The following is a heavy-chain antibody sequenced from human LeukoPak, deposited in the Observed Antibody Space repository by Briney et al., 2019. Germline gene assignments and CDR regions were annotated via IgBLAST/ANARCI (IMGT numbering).Heavy chain of an antibody. CDR3: AREVVEVTATQIYYYYMDV. J-gene: IGHJ6*03. D-gene: IGHD2-15*01. CDR2: ISASGSS. V-gene: IGHV4-61*02. Sequence: PSETLSLTCTVSGGSLSSGRYYWTWIRQPAGKGLEWIGRISASGSSNYNPSLKSRVTISVDTSKNHFSLKLSSVTAADTAVYYCAREVVEVTATQIYYYYMDVWGRGTTVTISS. CDR1: GGSLSSGRYY.